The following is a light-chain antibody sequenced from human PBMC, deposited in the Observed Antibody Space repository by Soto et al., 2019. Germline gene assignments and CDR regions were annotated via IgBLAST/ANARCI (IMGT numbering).Light chain of an antibody. Sequence: ALTQPASVSGSPGQSITISCTGTSSDVGGYNYVSWYQQHPGKAPKLMIYDVSNRPSGVSNRFSGSKSGNTASLTISGLQAEDEADYYCSSYTSSSTDVVFGGGTKVTVL. J-gene: IGLJ2*01. V-gene: IGLV2-14*01. CDR2: DVS. CDR1: SSDVGGYNY. CDR3: SSYTSSSTDVV.